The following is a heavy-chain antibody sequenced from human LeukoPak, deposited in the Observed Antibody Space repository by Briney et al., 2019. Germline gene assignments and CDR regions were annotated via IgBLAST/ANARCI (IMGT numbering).Heavy chain of an antibody. CDR3: ARGTLAGCSSTSCYGLDY. V-gene: IGHV4-34*01. J-gene: IGHJ4*02. CDR2: INHSGST. D-gene: IGHD2-2*01. Sequence: SETQSLTCAVYGGSFSGYYWSWIRQPPGKGLEWIGEINHSGSTNYNPSLKSRVTISVDTSKNQFSLKLSSVTAADTAVYYCARGTLAGCSSTSCYGLDYWGQGTLVTVSS. CDR1: GGSFSGYY.